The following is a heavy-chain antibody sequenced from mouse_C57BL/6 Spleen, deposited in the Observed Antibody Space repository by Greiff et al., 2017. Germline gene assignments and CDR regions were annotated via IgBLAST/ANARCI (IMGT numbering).Heavy chain of an antibody. D-gene: IGHD2-3*01. V-gene: IGHV1-69*01. J-gene: IGHJ4*01. CDR2: IDPSDSYT. Sequence: VQLQQPGAELVMPGASVKLSCKASGYTFTSYWMHWVKQRPGQGLEWIGGIDPSDSYTNYTQKFKGKSTLTVDKSSSTAYMQLSRLTSEDSAVYYCARSLGLLGMDYWGQGTSVTVSS. CDR1: GYTFTSYW. CDR3: ARSLGLLGMDY.